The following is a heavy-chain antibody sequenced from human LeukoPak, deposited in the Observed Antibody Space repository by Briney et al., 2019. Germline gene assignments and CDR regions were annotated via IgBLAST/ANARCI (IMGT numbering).Heavy chain of an antibody. V-gene: IGHV3-48*03. Sequence: GGSLRLSCAASGFTFSSYEMNWVRQAPGKGLEWVSYISSSGSTIYYADSVKGRFTISRDNAKNSLYLQMNSLRAEDTAVYYCARDQGAYYDFWSRNERWFDPWGQGTLVTVSS. CDR2: ISSSGSTI. D-gene: IGHD3-3*01. CDR3: ARDQGAYYDFWSRNERWFDP. J-gene: IGHJ5*02. CDR1: GFTFSSYE.